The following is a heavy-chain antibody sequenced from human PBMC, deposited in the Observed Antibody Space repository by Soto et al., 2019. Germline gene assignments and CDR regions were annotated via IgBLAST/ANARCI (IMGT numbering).Heavy chain of an antibody. V-gene: IGHV1-2*02. CDR1: GYTFTGYY. CDR3: ARGEVGATTSDYFDY. D-gene: IGHD1-26*01. J-gene: IGHJ4*02. CDR2: INPNSGGT. Sequence: GASVKVSCKASGYTFTGYYMHWVRQAPGQGLEWMGWINPNSGGTNYAQKFQDRVTMTRDTSISTAYMELSRLRSDDTAVCYCARGEVGATTSDYFDYWGQGTLVTVSS.